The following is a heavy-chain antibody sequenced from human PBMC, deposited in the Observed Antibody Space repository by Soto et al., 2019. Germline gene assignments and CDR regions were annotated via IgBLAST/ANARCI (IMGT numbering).Heavy chain of an antibody. D-gene: IGHD6-19*01. J-gene: IGHJ5*02. CDR1: GFTFSSYG. Sequence: QVQLVESGGGVVQPGRSLRLSCAASGFTFSSYGMHWVRQAPGKGLEWVAVIWYDGSNKYYADSVKGRFTISRDNSKNTLYLQMNCLRAEDTAVYYCAREVGLRRGWYEDLLGWFDPWGQGTLVTVSS. CDR2: IWYDGSNK. V-gene: IGHV3-33*01. CDR3: AREVGLRRGWYEDLLGWFDP.